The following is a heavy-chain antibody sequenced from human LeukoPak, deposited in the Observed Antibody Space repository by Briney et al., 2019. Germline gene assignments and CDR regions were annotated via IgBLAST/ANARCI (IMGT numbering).Heavy chain of an antibody. V-gene: IGHV3-23*01. Sequence: AESLRLSCAASGFTFSSFAMSWVRQAPAKGLEWVSGISSSGARTYYADSVKGRFTISRDNAKKTLYLKMNSLRAEDTAAYYCAKDYRNDYGSSGGNWFDSWGQGTLVTVSS. CDR1: GFTFSSFA. D-gene: IGHD3-22*01. CDR2: ISSSGART. J-gene: IGHJ5*01. CDR3: AKDYRNDYGSSGGNWFDS.